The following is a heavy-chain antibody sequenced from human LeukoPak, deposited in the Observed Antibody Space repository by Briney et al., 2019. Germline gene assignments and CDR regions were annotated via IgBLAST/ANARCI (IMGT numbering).Heavy chain of an antibody. V-gene: IGHV1-69*05. CDR3: ARDRLTTFGVVIGLDY. CDR1: GGTFSSYA. D-gene: IGHD3-3*01. J-gene: IGHJ4*02. Sequence: SVKVSCKASGGTFSSYAISWVRQAPGQGLEWMGRIIPIFGTANYAQKFQGRVTITTDESTSTAYMELSSLRSEDTAVYYCARDRLTTFGVVIGLDYWGQGTLVTVSS. CDR2: IIPIFGTA.